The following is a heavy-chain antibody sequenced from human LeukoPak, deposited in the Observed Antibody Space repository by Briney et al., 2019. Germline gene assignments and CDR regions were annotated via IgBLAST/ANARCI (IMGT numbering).Heavy chain of an antibody. CDR1: GYSITSYG. CDR3: AREGNIWHAQRNGDNWLDP. D-gene: IGHD1/OR15-1a*01. CDR2: INAGNGNT. Sequence: ASVKVSCKASGYSITSYGIHWVRQTPGQRLEWMGWINAGNGNTKYSQKFQGRVTIIRDTSASTAYMELSSLRSEDTAVYYCAREGNIWHAQRNGDNWLDPWGQGTLVTVSS. J-gene: IGHJ5*02. V-gene: IGHV1-3*01.